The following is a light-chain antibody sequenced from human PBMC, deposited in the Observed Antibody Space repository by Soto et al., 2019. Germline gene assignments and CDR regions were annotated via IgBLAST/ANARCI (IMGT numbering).Light chain of an antibody. Sequence: EIVMTQSPATLSVSPGERATLSCRASQSISSELAWYQQRPGQPPRLLIYGASTRATGVPDRFTGSGSGSDFTLTISGLQSEDFAVYYCQQGHNWPLNFGHGNRLEI. J-gene: IGKJ2*01. CDR1: QSISSE. V-gene: IGKV3-15*01. CDR2: GAS. CDR3: QQGHNWPLN.